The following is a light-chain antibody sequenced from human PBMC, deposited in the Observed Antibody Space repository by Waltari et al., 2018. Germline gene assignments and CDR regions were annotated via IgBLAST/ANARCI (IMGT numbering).Light chain of an antibody. CDR2: DAT. V-gene: IGLV2-14*03. J-gene: IGLJ3*02. Sequence: QSALTQPASVSGSPGQSITLSCTGTSSAVGASNYVFWYQQHARKAPNPMIYDATKRPSEVSTRFSGSKSGNTASLTISGLQAEDEADYYCSSYTGRPIMVFGGGTKLTVL. CDR1: SSAVGASNY. CDR3: SSYTGRPIMV.